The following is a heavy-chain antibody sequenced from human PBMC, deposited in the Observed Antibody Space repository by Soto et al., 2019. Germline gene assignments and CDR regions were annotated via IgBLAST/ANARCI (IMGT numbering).Heavy chain of an antibody. CDR2: ISGSDKRT. CDR1: GFTFSNYA. V-gene: IGHV3-23*01. Sequence: EVQLLESGGGLVQPGGSLRLSCAASGFTFSNYAMSWVRQAPGKGLEWVSGISGSDKRTYYADSVMGRFTISRDNSKNTLYLQMNSLRAEDTAVYYWANTEDSSICCFGYWGQGTLVTVSS. J-gene: IGHJ4*02. D-gene: IGHD6-6*01. CDR3: ANTEDSSICCFGY.